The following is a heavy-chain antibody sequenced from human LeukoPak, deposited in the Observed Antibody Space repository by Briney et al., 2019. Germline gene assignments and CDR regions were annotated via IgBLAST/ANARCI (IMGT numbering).Heavy chain of an antibody. V-gene: IGHV4-59*01. CDR3: ARVPRSYYYYYYMDV. J-gene: IGHJ6*03. CDR1: GGSISGYH. Sequence: SETLSLTCNVSGGSISGYHWSWIRQPPGKGLEWLGYIYYSGSSNYNPSLKSRVTMSAHTSKNQFSLKLSSVTAADTAVYYCARVPRSYYYYYYMDVWGKGTTVTVSS. CDR2: IYYSGSS.